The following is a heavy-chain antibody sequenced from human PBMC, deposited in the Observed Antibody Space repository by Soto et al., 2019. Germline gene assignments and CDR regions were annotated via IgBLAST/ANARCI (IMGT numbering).Heavy chain of an antibody. J-gene: IGHJ6*02. CDR2: ISGSGGST. CDR1: GFTFSSYA. D-gene: IGHD6-13*01. V-gene: IGHV3-23*01. CDR3: AKDYLAARAGGYYYGMDV. Sequence: PGGSLRLSCAASGFTFSSYAMSWVRQAPGKGLEWVSAISGSGGSTYYADSVKGRFTISRDNSKNTLYLQMNSLRAEDTAVYYCAKDYLAARAGGYYYGMDVWGQGTTVTVSS.